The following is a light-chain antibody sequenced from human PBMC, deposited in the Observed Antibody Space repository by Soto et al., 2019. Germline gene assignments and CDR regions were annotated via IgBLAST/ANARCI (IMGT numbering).Light chain of an antibody. V-gene: IGKV3-15*01. Sequence: EIVMTQSPATLSVSPGERATLSCGASQGVGSTLAWYQQKPGQTPRLLIYAASTRATGVPARLSGSGSGTEFTLTINSLQSEDFAVYYCQHYHSWPLTFGGGTKVEIK. CDR3: QHYHSWPLT. CDR1: QGVGST. J-gene: IGKJ4*01. CDR2: AAS.